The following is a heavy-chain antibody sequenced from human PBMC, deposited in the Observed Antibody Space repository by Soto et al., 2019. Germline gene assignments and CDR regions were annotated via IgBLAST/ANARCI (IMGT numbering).Heavy chain of an antibody. Sequence: SETLSLTCAVSGGSISGGGYSWSWIRQPPGKGLEWIGYIYHSGSTYYNPSLKSRVTISVDRSKNQFSLKLSSVTAADTAVYYCASNVGYSYGDYYYYGMDVWGQGTTVTVSS. CDR3: ASNVGYSYGDYYYYGMDV. J-gene: IGHJ6*02. CDR1: GGSISGGGYS. V-gene: IGHV4-30-2*01. D-gene: IGHD5-18*01. CDR2: IYHSGST.